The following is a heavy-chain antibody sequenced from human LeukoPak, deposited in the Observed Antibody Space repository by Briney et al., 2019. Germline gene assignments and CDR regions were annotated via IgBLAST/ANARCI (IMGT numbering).Heavy chain of an antibody. J-gene: IGHJ4*02. CDR3: AKDPPSDDYVWGSYRFPDY. CDR2: ISYDGSNK. Sequence: GGSLRLSCAASGFTFSSYGMHWVRQAPGKGLEWVAVISYDGSNKYYADSVKGRFTISRDNSKNTLYLQMNSLRAEDTAVYYWAKDPPSDDYVWGSYRFPDYWGQGTLVTVSS. D-gene: IGHD3-16*02. V-gene: IGHV3-30*18. CDR1: GFTFSSYG.